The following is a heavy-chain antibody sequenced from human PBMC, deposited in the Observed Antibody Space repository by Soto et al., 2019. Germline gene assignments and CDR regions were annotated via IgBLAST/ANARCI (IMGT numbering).Heavy chain of an antibody. CDR3: ATTGGQIVKATSYFSALDV. CDR2: IWHDGTNR. Sequence: QVQLVESGGGVVQPGTSLRLSCEASGFTFNSFGMHWVRQAPGKGLEWVAVIWHDGTNRYYVDSVEGRFTISRVNSKDTLYRHMNTLLAQDTAMHYCATTGGQIVKATSYFSALDVWGQATTVTVSS. D-gene: IGHD1-1*01. J-gene: IGHJ6*02. V-gene: IGHV3-33*01. CDR1: GFTFNSFG.